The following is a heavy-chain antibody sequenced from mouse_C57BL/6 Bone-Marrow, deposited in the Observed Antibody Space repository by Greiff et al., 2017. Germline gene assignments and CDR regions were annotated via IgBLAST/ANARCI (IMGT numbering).Heavy chain of an antibody. Sequence: QVQLQQPGAELVMPGASVKLSCKASGYTFTSYWMHWVKQRPGQGLEWIGEIDPSDSYTNYNQKFKGKSTLTVDKSSSTAYMQLSSLTSEDSAVYYCARRHYGRSYRGFFDYWGQGTTLTVSS. V-gene: IGHV1-69*01. CDR1: GYTFTSYW. J-gene: IGHJ2*01. CDR3: ARRHYGRSYRGFFDY. CDR2: IDPSDSYT. D-gene: IGHD1-1*01.